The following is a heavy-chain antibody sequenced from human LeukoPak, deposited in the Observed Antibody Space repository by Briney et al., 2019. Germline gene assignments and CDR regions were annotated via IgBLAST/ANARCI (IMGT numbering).Heavy chain of an antibody. J-gene: IGHJ6*02. D-gene: IGHD6-13*01. Sequence: VASVKVSCKASGYTFTSYGISWVRQAPGQGLEWMGWVSAYNGNTNYAQKLQGRVTMTTDTSTSTAYMELRSLRSDDTAVYYCAREGIKAAAGTEVRYYYYGMDVWGQGTTVTVSS. V-gene: IGHV1-18*01. CDR3: AREGIKAAAGTEVRYYYYGMDV. CDR2: VSAYNGNT. CDR1: GYTFTSYG.